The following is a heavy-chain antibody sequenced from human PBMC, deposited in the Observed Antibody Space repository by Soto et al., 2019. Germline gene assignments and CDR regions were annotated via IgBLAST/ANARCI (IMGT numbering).Heavy chain of an antibody. D-gene: IGHD7-27*01. J-gene: IGHJ4*02. V-gene: IGHV3-33*01. Sequence: GGSLRLSCAASGFIFSSFGMHWVRQAPGKGLEWVAHIWYDGSNTYYADSVKGRFTISRDNSRNTVYLQMNSLRAEGTAVYHCVRDLLGSGGHFDYWGQGTPVTVSS. CDR2: IWYDGSNT. CDR3: VRDLLGSGGHFDY. CDR1: GFIFSSFG.